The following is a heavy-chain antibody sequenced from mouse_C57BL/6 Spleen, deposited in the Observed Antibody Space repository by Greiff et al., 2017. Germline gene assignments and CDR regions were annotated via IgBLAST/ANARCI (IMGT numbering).Heavy chain of an antibody. V-gene: IGHV5-17*01. CDR3: ASKDY. J-gene: IGHJ2*01. CDR2: ISSGSSTI. CDR1: GFTFSDSG. Sequence: EVQLVESGGGLVKPGGSLKLSCAASGFTFSDSGMHWVRQAPEKGLEWVAYISSGSSTIYYADTVKGRFTISRDNAKNTLFLQMTSLRSEDTAMYYCASKDYWGQGTTLTVSS.